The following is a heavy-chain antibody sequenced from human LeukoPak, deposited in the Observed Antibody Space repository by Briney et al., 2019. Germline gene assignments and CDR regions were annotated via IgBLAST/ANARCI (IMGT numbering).Heavy chain of an antibody. D-gene: IGHD3-10*01. V-gene: IGHV3-30*02. CDR1: GFTFSGYG. CDR2: IRNDGTKE. CDR3: VKALGGSGSY. Sequence: GGSLRLSCAASGFTFSGYGMSWVRQAPGKGLEWVAFIRNDGTKEYHADSVKGRFSISRDNPKNTPYLQMNSLSVEDTAIYYCVKALGGSGSYWGQGTSVIVSS. J-gene: IGHJ4*02.